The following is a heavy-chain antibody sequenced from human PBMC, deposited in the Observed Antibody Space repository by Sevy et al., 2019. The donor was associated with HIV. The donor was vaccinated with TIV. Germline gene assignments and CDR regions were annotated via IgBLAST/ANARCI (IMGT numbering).Heavy chain of an antibody. CDR1: GFSFSNYA. V-gene: IGHV3-23*01. CDR2: ISGSGLST. Sequence: GGFLRLSCAASGFSFSNYAMSWVRQGPGMGLEWVAAISGSGLSTYYADSVKGRFTISRDNSKKMLHLQMKSLRVEDTTVYYCAKVKLAAVAGAGDFDYWGQGTLVTVSS. J-gene: IGHJ4*02. CDR3: AKVKLAAVAGAGDFDY. D-gene: IGHD6-19*01.